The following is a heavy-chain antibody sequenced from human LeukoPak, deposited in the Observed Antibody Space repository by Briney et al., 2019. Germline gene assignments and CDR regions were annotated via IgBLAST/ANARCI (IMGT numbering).Heavy chain of an antibody. Sequence: ASVKVSCKAFGYTFTSNYMHWVRQAPGQGPEWMGVISPSGGSTTYAQKFQGRVTLTRDMSTSTDYLELRSLRSDDTAVYYCAREWAPDAFDIWGQGTMVTVSS. CDR2: ISPSGGST. D-gene: IGHD1-26*01. CDR1: GYTFTSNY. J-gene: IGHJ3*02. V-gene: IGHV1-46*01. CDR3: AREWAPDAFDI.